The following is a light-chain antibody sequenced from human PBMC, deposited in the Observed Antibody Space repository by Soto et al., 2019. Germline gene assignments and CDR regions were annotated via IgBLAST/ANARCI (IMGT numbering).Light chain of an antibody. J-gene: IGKJ1*01. CDR2: DAS. Sequence: DIQMTQSPSTLSASVGDRVTITCRASQSIGSSLAWYQQRPGKAPNLLIYDASSLGSGAPSRFSGSGSGTEFTLTIRCLQPDDFAAYYCQHDASYSLWTFGQGTRVEIK. CDR1: QSIGSS. CDR3: QHDASYSLWT. V-gene: IGKV1-5*01.